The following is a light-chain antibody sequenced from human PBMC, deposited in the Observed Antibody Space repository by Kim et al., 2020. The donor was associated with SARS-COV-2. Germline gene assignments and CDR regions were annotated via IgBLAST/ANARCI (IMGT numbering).Light chain of an antibody. V-gene: IGLV1-47*01. CDR2: TNN. CDR1: RSNIESKD. J-gene: IGLJ1*01. CDR3: AAWDDSLSGRV. Sequence: GQTVAISCSGSRSNIESKDVCWDQQLPGTAPTLLIYTNNQRPSGVPDRFSGSKSGTLASLAISGLRSEDEADYYCAAWDDSLSGRVFGTGTKVTVL.